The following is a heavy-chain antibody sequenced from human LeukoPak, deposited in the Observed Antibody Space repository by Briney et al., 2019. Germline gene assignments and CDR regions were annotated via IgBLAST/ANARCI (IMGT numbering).Heavy chain of an antibody. CDR3: ARLLTHYGSGSYAYFDY. CDR2: IYPGDSDT. V-gene: IGHV5-51*01. Sequence: GESLKISCKGSGYSFTSYWIGWVRQMPGKGLEWMGLIYPGDSDTRYGPSFQGQVTISADKSISTAYLQWSSLKASDTAMYYCARLLTHYGSGSYAYFDYWGQGTLVTVSS. J-gene: IGHJ4*02. D-gene: IGHD3-10*01. CDR1: GYSFTSYW.